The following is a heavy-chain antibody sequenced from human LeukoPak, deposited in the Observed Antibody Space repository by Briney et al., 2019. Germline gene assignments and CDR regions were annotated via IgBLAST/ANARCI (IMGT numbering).Heavy chain of an antibody. Sequence: GGSLRLSCAPSGFIFSHYGMHWVRQAPGKGLEWVAVIWSDGSNRFYAGSVKGRFTISRDNSQNTVFLQMNSLRVEDTAMYCCARDAQRGFDYSNSLEYWGHGTLVTVSS. CDR1: GFIFSHYG. CDR3: ARDAQRGFDYSNSLEY. J-gene: IGHJ4*01. D-gene: IGHD4-11*01. CDR2: IWSDGSNR. V-gene: IGHV3-33*01.